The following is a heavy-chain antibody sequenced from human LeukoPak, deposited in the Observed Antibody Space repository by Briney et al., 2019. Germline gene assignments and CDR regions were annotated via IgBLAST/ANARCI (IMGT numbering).Heavy chain of an antibody. Sequence: PSETLSLTCTVSGGSISSSSYYWGWIRQPPGKGLEWIGSIYYSGSTYYNPSLKSRVTISVDTSKNQFSLKLSSVTAADTAVYYCASQEGVRGDLDYWGQGTLVTVSS. CDR3: ASQEGVRGDLDY. CDR2: IYYSGST. V-gene: IGHV4-39*01. CDR1: GGSISSSSYY. D-gene: IGHD3-10*01. J-gene: IGHJ4*02.